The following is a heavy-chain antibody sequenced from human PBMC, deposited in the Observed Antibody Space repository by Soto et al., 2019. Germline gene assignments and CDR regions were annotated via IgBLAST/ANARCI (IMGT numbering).Heavy chain of an antibody. CDR2: INHSGST. CDR1: GVSFSGYY. V-gene: IGHV4-34*01. CDR3: ARGQDDSSGYSQEFDD. D-gene: IGHD3-22*01. J-gene: IGHJ4*02. Sequence: SETLSLTCAVYGVSFSGYYWSWIRQPPGKGLEWIGEINHSGSTNYNPSLKSRVTISVDTSKNQFSLKLSSVTAADTAVYYCARGQDDSSGYSQEFDDWGKATLLT.